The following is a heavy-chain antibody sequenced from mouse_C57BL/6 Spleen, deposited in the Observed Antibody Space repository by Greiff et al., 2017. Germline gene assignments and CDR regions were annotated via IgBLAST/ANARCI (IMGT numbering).Heavy chain of an antibody. CDR1: GYSFTDYN. Sequence: LVESGPELVKPGASVKISCKASGYSFTDYNMNWVKQSHGKSLEWIGVINPNSGSTSYNQKFTGKAILTGDQSSSTAYMQLNSLTSADSAVYYCARGIYYYGRSFDFWGKGTTHTVSS. J-gene: IGHJ2*01. D-gene: IGHD1-1*01. CDR2: INPNSGST. V-gene: IGHV1-39*01. CDR3: ARGIYYYGRSFDF.